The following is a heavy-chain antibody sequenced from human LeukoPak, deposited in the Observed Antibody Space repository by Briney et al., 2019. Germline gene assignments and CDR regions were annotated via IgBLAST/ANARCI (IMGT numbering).Heavy chain of an antibody. CDR1: GGSISSYY. J-gene: IGHJ3*02. V-gene: IGHV4-59*01. CDR2: IYYSGST. CDR3: AREGLRDAFDI. Sequence: PSETLSLTCTVSGGSISSYYWSWIRQPPGKGLEWIGYIYYSGSTNYNPSLKSRVTISVDTSKNQFSLKLSSVTAADTAVYYCAREGLRDAFDIWDQGTMVTVSS.